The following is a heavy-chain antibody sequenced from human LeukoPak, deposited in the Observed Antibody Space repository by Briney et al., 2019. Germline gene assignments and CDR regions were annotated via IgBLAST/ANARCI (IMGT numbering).Heavy chain of an antibody. CDR1: GHTFTSYD. CDR2: MNPNSGNT. J-gene: IGHJ4*02. D-gene: IGHD3-10*01. V-gene: IGHV1-8*01. Sequence: ASVKVSCKASGHTFTSYDINWVRQATGQGLEWMGWMNPNSGNTGYAQKFQGRVTMTRNTSISTAYMELSSLRSEDTAVYYCARVMVRGPTAAGYWGQGTLVTVSS. CDR3: ARVMVRGPTAAGY.